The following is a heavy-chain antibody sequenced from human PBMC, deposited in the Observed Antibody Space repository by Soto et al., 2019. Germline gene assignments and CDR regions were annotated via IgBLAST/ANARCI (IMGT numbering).Heavy chain of an antibody. CDR3: ARDSTQDDYGDYVPFLDY. Sequence: QVQLVESGGGVVQPGRSLRLSCAASGFTFSSYGMHWVRQAPGKGLEWVAVIWYDGSNKYYADSVKGRFTISRDNSKNPLYLQMNSLRAEDTAVYYCARDSTQDDYGDYVPFLDYWGQGTLVTLSS. V-gene: IGHV3-33*01. D-gene: IGHD4-17*01. J-gene: IGHJ4*02. CDR1: GFTFSSYG. CDR2: IWYDGSNK.